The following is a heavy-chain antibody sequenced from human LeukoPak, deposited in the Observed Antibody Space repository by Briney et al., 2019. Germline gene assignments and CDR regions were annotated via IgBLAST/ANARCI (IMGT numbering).Heavy chain of an antibody. CDR2: INPNSGGT. CDR3: AGGVGSSWFDP. CDR1: GYSFIAYN. V-gene: IGHV1-2*02. Sequence: GASVKVSCKASGYSFIAYNIHWVRQAPGQGLEWMAWINPNSGGTNTAQKFQGRVTMTRDSSISTAYMELSSLTSDDTAMYYCAGGVGSSWFDPWGQGTLVTVSS. D-gene: IGHD2-2*01. J-gene: IGHJ5*02.